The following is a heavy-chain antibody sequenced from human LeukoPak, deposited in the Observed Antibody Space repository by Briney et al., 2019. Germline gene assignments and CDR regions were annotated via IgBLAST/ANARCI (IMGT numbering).Heavy chain of an antibody. J-gene: IGHJ4*02. CDR2: FDPEDGET. CDR1: GYTLTELS. D-gene: IGHD1-26*01. Sequence: GASVKVSCKVSGYTLTELSMHWVRQAPGKGLEWMGGFDPEDGETIYAQKFQGRVTMTEDTSTDTAYMELSSLRAEDTAVYYCAKDNGATEEWVDYWGQGTLVTVSS. CDR3: AKDNGATEEWVDY. V-gene: IGHV1-24*01.